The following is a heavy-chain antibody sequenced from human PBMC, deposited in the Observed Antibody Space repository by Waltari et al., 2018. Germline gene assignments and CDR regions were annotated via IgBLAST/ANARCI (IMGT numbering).Heavy chain of an antibody. Sequence: QVQLQESGPGLVKPSETLSLTCAVSGYSISSGYYWGWIRQPPGKGLEWIGSIYHSGSTYYHPSLKSRVTISVDTSKNQFSLKLSSVTAADTAVYYCARHGQWAYGDYAFDIWGQGTMVTVSS. J-gene: IGHJ3*02. D-gene: IGHD4-17*01. CDR3: ARHGQWAYGDYAFDI. CDR2: IYHSGST. CDR1: GYSISSGYY. V-gene: IGHV4-38-2*01.